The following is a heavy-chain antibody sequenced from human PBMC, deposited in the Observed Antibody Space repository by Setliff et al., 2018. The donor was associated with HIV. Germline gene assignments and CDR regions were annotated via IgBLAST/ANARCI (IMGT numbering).Heavy chain of an antibody. CDR1: GYTFSTYY. Sequence: ASVKVSCKASGYTFSTYYIHWMRQAPGQGLEWLAVINPGRGNTNCAQSFQGRVTVTRDTSTDTVYMELNSLRPEDTADYYCARGLRGVIKGRYYYMDVWGKGTTVTVSS. CDR3: ARGLRGVIKGRYYYMDV. CDR2: INPGRGNT. J-gene: IGHJ6*03. V-gene: IGHV1-46*01. D-gene: IGHD3-10*01.